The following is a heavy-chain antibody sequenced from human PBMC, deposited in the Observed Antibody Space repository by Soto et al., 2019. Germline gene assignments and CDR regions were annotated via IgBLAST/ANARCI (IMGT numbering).Heavy chain of an antibody. J-gene: IGHJ6*02. Sequence: GESLKISCEGSGYNFNNYWIGWVRQMPGKGLEWMGIIYPGDSDTRYSPSFQGQVTISADKFISTAYLQWRSLKASDTAMYYCARRRDDSSGYNLSYWGQGTTVTVSS. CDR3: ARRRDDSSGYNLSY. V-gene: IGHV5-51*01. D-gene: IGHD3-22*01. CDR1: GYNFNNYW. CDR2: IYPGDSDT.